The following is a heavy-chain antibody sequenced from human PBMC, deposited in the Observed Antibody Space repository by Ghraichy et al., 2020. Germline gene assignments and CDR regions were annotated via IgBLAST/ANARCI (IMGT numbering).Heavy chain of an antibody. CDR3: TTDEVRLTVIRRSYYYYGMDV. CDR2: IKSKTDGGTT. V-gene: IGHV3-15*07. Sequence: GGSLRLSCAASGFTFSNAWMNWVRQAPGKGLEWVGRIKSKTDGGTTDYAAPVKGRFTISRDDSKNTLYLQMTSLKTEDTAVYYCTTDEVRLTVIRRSYYYYGMDVWGQGTTVTVSS. D-gene: IGHD2-21*02. CDR1: GFTFSNAW. J-gene: IGHJ6*02.